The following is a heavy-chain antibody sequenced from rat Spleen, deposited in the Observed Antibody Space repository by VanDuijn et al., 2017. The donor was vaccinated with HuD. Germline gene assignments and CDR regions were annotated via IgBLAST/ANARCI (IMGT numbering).Heavy chain of an antibody. CDR3: TRGYGGYNWFAY. V-gene: IGHV2-6*01. CDR1: GFSLISNS. J-gene: IGHJ2*01. CDR2: ISSGGTT. Sequence: QVQLKESGPGLVQPSQTLSLICTVSGFSLISNSVHWVRQPPGKGLEWIAAISSGGTTYYNSPLKSRLSISRDTSKSQVFLKMNSLQIEDTAVYFCTRGYGGYNWFAYWGQGVMVTVSS. D-gene: IGHD1-11*01.